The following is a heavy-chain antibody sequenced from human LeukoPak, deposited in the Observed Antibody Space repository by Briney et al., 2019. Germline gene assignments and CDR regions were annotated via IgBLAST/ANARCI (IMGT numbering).Heavy chain of an antibody. D-gene: IGHD3-3*01. J-gene: IGHJ4*02. Sequence: ASVKVSCKAFGYTFNSYGISWVRQAPGQGLEWMGWVSAYNGHTNYAQKLQGRVTMTTDTSTSTAYMELRSLRSDDTAVYYCARGDYDFWSGYQSGPLDYWGQGTLVTVSS. CDR2: VSAYNGHT. CDR3: ARGDYDFWSGYQSGPLDY. V-gene: IGHV1-18*01. CDR1: GYTFNSYG.